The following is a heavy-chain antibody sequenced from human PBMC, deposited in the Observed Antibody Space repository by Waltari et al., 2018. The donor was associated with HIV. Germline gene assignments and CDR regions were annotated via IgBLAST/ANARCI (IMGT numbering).Heavy chain of an antibody. CDR3: ARSRSSGYYRIDY. D-gene: IGHD3-22*01. CDR2: IEYSGST. Sequence: QVQLQESGPGLVKPSQTLSLTCTVSGGSISSGGYYWSWIRQHPGKGLEWIGYIEYSGSTYYNPSLKSRVTISVDTSKNQFSLKLSSVTAADTAVYYCARSRSSGYYRIDYWGQGTLVTVSS. CDR1: GGSISSGGYY. J-gene: IGHJ4*02. V-gene: IGHV4-31*03.